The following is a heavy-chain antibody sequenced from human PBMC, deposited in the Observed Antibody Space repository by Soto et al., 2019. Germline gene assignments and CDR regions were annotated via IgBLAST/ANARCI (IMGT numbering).Heavy chain of an antibody. D-gene: IGHD6-13*01. J-gene: IGHJ3*01. CDR3: ARHSSGSSSSWSPV. CDR2: IYYSGRT. Sequence: PSETLSLTCTVSGGSISSSTYYWGWIRQPPGKGLEWIASIYYSGRTHYNPSLESRVTISVDTSKNQFSLRLSSVTAADTAVYYCARHSSGSSSSWSPVWGQETMVTVSS. CDR1: GGSISSSTYY. V-gene: IGHV4-39*01.